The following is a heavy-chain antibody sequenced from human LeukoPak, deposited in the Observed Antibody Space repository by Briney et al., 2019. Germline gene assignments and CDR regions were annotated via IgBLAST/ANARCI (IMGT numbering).Heavy chain of an antibody. V-gene: IGHV1-46*01. CDR2: INPSGGST. J-gene: IGHJ4*02. D-gene: IGHD3-16*01. CDR3: ARDRQRYDYVWGSSNYFDY. CDR1: GYTFTSYY. Sequence: ASVKVSCKASGYTFTSYYMHWVRQAPGQGLEWMGIINPSGGSTSYAQKFQGRVTITADESTSTAYMELSSLRSEDTAVYYCARDRQRYDYVWGSSNYFDYWGQGTLVTVSS.